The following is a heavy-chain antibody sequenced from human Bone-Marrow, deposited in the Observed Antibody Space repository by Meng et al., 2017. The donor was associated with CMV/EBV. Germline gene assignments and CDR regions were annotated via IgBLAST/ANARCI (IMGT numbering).Heavy chain of an antibody. D-gene: IGHD3-3*01. CDR2: ISAYNGNT. J-gene: IGHJ3*02. V-gene: IGHV1-18*01. Sequence: TSYGISWVRQAPGQGLEWMGWISAYNGNTNDAQKLQGRVTMTTDTSTSTAYMELRSLRSDDTAVYYCARDRRITIFGVVTPWDAFDIWGQGTMVTVSS. CDR3: ARDRRITIFGVVTPWDAFDI. CDR1: TSYG.